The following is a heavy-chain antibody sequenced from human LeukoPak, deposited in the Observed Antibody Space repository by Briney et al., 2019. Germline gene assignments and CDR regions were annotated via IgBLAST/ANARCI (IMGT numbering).Heavy chain of an antibody. V-gene: IGHV7-4-1*02. Sequence: ASVKVSCKASGYTFTSYAMNWVRQAPGQGLEWMGWINTNTGNPTYAQGFTGRFVFSLDTSVSTTYLQISSLKAEDTAVYYCAKDWTEYYDSSGALPGYWGQGTLVTVSS. CDR2: INTNTGNP. D-gene: IGHD3-22*01. CDR1: GYTFTSYA. J-gene: IGHJ4*02. CDR3: AKDWTEYYDSSGALPGY.